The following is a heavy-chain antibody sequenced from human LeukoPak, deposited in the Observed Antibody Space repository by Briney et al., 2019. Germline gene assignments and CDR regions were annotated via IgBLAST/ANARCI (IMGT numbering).Heavy chain of an antibody. V-gene: IGHV4-34*01. D-gene: IGHD6-19*01. CDR1: VGSFSGYH. J-gene: IGHJ4*02. CDR3: ARGRQSDY. Sequence: SETLSLTCAVYVGSFSGYHWNWIRQPPGKGLEWIGEINHSGSTNYNPSLKSRVTISVDTSKNQFSLKLSSVTAADTAVYYCARGRQSDYWGQGTLVTVSS. CDR2: INHSGST.